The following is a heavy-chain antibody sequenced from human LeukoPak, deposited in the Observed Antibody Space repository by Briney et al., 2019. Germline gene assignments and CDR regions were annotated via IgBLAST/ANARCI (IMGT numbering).Heavy chain of an antibody. CDR1: GFTFSTYW. V-gene: IGHV3-7*01. Sequence: GGSLRLSCAASGFTFSTYWMTWVRQAPGKGLEWVANINQDGSQKYYVDSVKGRFTISRDNTKNSLYLQMNSLRAERTAVYYCVRTDSSGCQANWGQGPLVTVS. J-gene: IGHJ4*02. CDR2: INQDGSQK. CDR3: VRTDSSGCQAN. D-gene: IGHD3-22*01.